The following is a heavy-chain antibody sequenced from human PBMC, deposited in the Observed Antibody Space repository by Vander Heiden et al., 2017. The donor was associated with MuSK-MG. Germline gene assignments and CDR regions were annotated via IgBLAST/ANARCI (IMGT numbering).Heavy chain of an antibody. J-gene: IGHJ3*02. CDR2: TNHSGGST. CDR3: ARARAGFKPDAFDI. D-gene: IGHD3-10*01. V-gene: IGHV1-46*03. CDR1: GYTFTSYY. Sequence: QVQLVQSGAEVKKPGASVTVSCKASGYTFTSYYWHRVPQGPGQGLEWMVITNHSGGSTSYAQKVQGRVTMTRDTSTSTVYMELSSLRSEATAVYYCARARAGFKPDAFDIWGQGTMVTVSS.